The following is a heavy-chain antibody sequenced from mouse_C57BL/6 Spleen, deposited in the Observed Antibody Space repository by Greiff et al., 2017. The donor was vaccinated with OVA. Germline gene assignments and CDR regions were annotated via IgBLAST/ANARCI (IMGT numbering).Heavy chain of an antibody. CDR1: GYTFTSYW. J-gene: IGHJ1*03. CDR3: ARGRITTVVATDWYFDV. D-gene: IGHD1-1*01. Sequence: QVTLKESGAELAKPGASVKLSCKASGYTFTSYWMHWVKQRPGQGLEWIGYINPSSGYTKYNQKFKDKATLTADKSSSTAYMQLSSLTYEDSAVYYCARGRITTVVATDWYFDVWGTGTTVTVSS. V-gene: IGHV1-7*01. CDR2: INPSSGYT.